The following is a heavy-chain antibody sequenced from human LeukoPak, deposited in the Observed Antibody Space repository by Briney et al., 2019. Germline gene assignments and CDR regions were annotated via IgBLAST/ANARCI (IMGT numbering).Heavy chain of an antibody. D-gene: IGHD5-24*01. CDR2: INPNSGGT. J-gene: IGHJ4*02. V-gene: IGHV1-2*02. Sequence: VAPVKVPCKASGGTFSSYAISWVRQAPGQGLEWMGWINPNSGGTNYAQKFQGRVTMTRDTSISTAYMELSRLRSDDTAVYYCARATRVLQFRTALGYWGQGTLVTVSS. CDR1: GGTFSSYA. CDR3: ARATRVLQFRTALGY.